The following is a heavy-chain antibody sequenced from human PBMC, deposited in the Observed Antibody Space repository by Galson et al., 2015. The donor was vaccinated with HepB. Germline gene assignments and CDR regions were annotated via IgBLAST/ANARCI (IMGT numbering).Heavy chain of an antibody. CDR1: GFTFSSHG. J-gene: IGHJ4*02. CDR3: AKKTFTSGWTPFDN. D-gene: IGHD6-19*01. CDR2: IRYDGSNK. Sequence: SLRLSCAASGFTFSSHGMHWVRQAPGKGLEWVTFIRYDGSNKYYTASVKGRFTISRDNSKSTLYLQMNSLRTEDTAVYYCAKKTFTSGWTPFDNWGPGTLVTVSS. V-gene: IGHV3-30*02.